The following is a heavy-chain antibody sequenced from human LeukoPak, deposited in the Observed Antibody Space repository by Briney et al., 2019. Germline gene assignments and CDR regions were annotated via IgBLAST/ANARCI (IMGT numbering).Heavy chain of an antibody. CDR2: FDPEDGET. J-gene: IGHJ1*01. CDR1: GYTLTELS. V-gene: IGHV1-24*01. Sequence: ASVKVSCKVSGYTLTELSMHWVRQAPGKGLEWMGGFDPEDGETIYAQKFQGRVTMTGDTSTDTAYMELSSLRSEDTAVYYCATAAAGGYFQHWGQGTLVTVSS. CDR3: ATAAAGGYFQH. D-gene: IGHD6-13*01.